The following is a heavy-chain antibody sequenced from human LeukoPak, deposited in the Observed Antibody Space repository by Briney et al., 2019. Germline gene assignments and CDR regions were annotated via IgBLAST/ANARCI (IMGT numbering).Heavy chain of an antibody. CDR1: GFTFSSYW. CDR3: ARGITWDYYYYFDV. J-gene: IGHJ6*03. Sequence: GGSLRLSCVASGFTFSSYWISWVRQAPGKGLEWVANMKQDGNEKFYVDSVKGRFTISKDNAKNSLYLQMNSLRAEDTAVYYCARGITWDYYYYFDVWGKGTTVIVSS. CDR2: MKQDGNEK. V-gene: IGHV3-7*01. D-gene: IGHD1-14*01.